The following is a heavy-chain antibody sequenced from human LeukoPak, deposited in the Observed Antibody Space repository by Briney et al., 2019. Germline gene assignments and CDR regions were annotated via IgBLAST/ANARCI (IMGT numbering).Heavy chain of an antibody. CDR1: NASISNYF. CDR2: VYDSGTT. CDR3: AISRVLNTSNWPPFDY. D-gene: IGHD2-2*01. J-gene: IGHJ4*02. V-gene: IGHV4-59*08. Sequence: KPSETLSLTCTVSNASISNYFWSWIRQPPGKGLEWIGYVYDSGTTNYNPTLKSRVTISADTSKNHFSLKLNSVTAADTAVYYCAISRVLNTSNWPPFDYWGQGTLVTVSS.